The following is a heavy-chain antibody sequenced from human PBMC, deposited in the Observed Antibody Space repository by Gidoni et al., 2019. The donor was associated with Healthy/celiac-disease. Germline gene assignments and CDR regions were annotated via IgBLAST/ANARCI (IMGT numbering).Heavy chain of an antibody. CDR2: ISWDGGST. D-gene: IGHD3-22*01. J-gene: IGHJ4*02. CDR1: GFTFDDYA. V-gene: IGHV3-43D*03. CDR3: AKDGGSSGSSIDY. Sequence: EVQLVESGGVVVQPGGSLRLSCAAPGFTFDDYAMPWVRQAPGKGLEWVSLISWDGGSTYYADSVKGRFTISRDNSKNSLYLQMNSLRAEDTALYYCAKDGGSSGSSIDYWGQGTLVTVSS.